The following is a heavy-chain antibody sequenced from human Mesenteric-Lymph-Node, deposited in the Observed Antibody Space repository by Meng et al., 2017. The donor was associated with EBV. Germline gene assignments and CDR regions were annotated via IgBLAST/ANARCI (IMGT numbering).Heavy chain of an antibody. CDR3: AGRGFYTLFDY. CDR1: GGFISRSGFY. D-gene: IGHD3-3*01. CDR2: VSYSGTT. V-gene: IGHV4-39*07. J-gene: IGHJ4*02. Sequence: EPGARVFEPSETLSLTCTFSGGFISRSGFYWGWIRQPPGKGLEWIGRVSYSGTTSYNPSLRSRVTISADTSKNQFSLRLTSLTAADTAIYYCAGRGFYTLFDYWGQGTLVTVSS.